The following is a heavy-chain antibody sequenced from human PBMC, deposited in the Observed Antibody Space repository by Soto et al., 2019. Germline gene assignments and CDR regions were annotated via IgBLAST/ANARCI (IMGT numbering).Heavy chain of an antibody. CDR1: GFTFGDYA. D-gene: IGHD2-21*01. J-gene: IGHJ3*02. CDR2: IRSKAYGGTT. Sequence: GGSLRLSCTASGFTFGDYAMSWFRQAPGKGLEWVGFIRSKAYGGTTEYAASVKGRFTISRDDSKSIAYLQMNSLKTEDTAVYYCTRDLFRGPGAGRDAFDIWGQGTMVTVSS. V-gene: IGHV3-49*03. CDR3: TRDLFRGPGAGRDAFDI.